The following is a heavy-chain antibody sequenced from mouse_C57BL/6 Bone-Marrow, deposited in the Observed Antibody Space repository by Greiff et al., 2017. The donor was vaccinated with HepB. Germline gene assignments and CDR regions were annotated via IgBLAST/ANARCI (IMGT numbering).Heavy chain of an antibody. J-gene: IGHJ1*03. D-gene: IGHD6-2*01. CDR1: DYTFTSYW. CDR2: IYPGSGST. V-gene: IGHV1-55*01. CDR3: ARVSYWYFDV. Sequence: QVQLQQPGAELVKPGASVKMSCKASDYTFTSYWITWVKQRPGQGLEWIGDIYPGSGSTNYNEKFKSKATLTVDTSSSTAYMQLSSLTSEDSAVYYCARVSYWYFDVWGTGTTVTVSS.